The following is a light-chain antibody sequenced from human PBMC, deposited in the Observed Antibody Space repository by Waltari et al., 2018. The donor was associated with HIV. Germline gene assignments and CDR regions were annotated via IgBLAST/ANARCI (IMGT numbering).Light chain of an antibody. CDR2: WAS. CDR3: QQYASSPPT. J-gene: IGKJ1*01. Sequence: DIVMTQSPDSLAVSLGERATIHCKSSPSVLFTSNNKNYLAWYQQKRGQPPKLLIYWASTRESGVPDRFSGSGSGADFTLTISTLQAEDVAIYYCQQYASSPPTFGQGTKVEVK. CDR1: PSVLFTSNNKNY. V-gene: IGKV4-1*01.